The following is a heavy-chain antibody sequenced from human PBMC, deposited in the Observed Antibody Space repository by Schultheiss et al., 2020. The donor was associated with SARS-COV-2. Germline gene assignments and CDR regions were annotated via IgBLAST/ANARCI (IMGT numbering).Heavy chain of an antibody. CDR1: GGSISSGGYY. CDR3: VKEEGHGPNNFDY. V-gene: IGHV4-31*03. J-gene: IGHJ4*02. Sequence: SCTVSGGSISSGGYYWSWIRQHPGKGLEWIGYIYYSGSTYYNPSLKSRVTISVDTSKNQFSLKLSSVTAADTAVYYCVKEEGHGPNNFDYWGQGTLVTVSS. D-gene: IGHD2/OR15-2a*01. CDR2: IYYSGST.